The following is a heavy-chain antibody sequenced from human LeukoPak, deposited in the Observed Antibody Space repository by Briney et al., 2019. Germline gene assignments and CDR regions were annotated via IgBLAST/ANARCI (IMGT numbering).Heavy chain of an antibody. J-gene: IGHJ6*02. D-gene: IGHD3-10*01. CDR1: GYSFTSHW. CDR2: IYPGDSDT. CDR3: ARLGGSGSYKDYYYGMDV. V-gene: IGHV5-51*01. Sequence: GESLKISCKGSGYSFTSHWIGWVRQMPGKGLEWMGIIYPGDSDTRYSPSFQGQVTISADKSISTAYLQWSSLKASDTAMYYCARLGGSGSYKDYYYGMDVWGQGTTVTVSS.